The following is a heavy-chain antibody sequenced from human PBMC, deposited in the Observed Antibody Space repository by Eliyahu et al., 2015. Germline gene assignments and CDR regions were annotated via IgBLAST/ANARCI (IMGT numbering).Heavy chain of an antibody. CDR1: GXTFTSYY. CDR2: INPSGGST. D-gene: IGHD6-19*01. Sequence: QVQLVQSGAEVKKPGASVKVSXKASGXTFTSYYMXWVRQAPGQGLEWMGIINPSGGSTSYAQKFQGRVTMTRDTSTSTVYMELSSLRSEDTAVYYCARDLDSSGWYGLLRYWGQGTLVTVSS. J-gene: IGHJ4*02. CDR3: ARDLDSSGWYGLLRY. V-gene: IGHV1-46*01.